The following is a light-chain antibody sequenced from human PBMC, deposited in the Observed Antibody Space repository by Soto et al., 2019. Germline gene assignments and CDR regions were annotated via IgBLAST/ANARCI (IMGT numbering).Light chain of an antibody. CDR2: GAS. Sequence: NVFTQSPCTLSASAFYTTTHSYRASQSISRYLAWYQQKPGQGPRLLIYGASSRATGNPDRFSGSGSGTDFTLTINRLEPEDFALYYCQQYGRPPPTFRQGTKVDIK. J-gene: IGKJ1*01. V-gene: IGKV3-20*01. CDR1: QSISRY. CDR3: QQYGRPPPT.